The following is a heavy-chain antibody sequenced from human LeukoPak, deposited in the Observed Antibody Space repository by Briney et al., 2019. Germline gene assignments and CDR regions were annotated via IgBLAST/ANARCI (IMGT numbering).Heavy chain of an antibody. CDR2: IIENGSNQ. J-gene: IGHJ4*02. V-gene: IGHV3-30*04. Sequence: PGGSLRLSCAASGFTFSNYIMHWVRQAPGKGLDLVAVIIENGSNQYYADSVKGRFTISRDNSKNTLFLQMNSLRGEDTAMYYCARVQGGGYRTADYWGQGTLVTVSS. CDR3: ARVQGGGYRTADY. CDR1: GFTFSNYI. D-gene: IGHD6-19*01.